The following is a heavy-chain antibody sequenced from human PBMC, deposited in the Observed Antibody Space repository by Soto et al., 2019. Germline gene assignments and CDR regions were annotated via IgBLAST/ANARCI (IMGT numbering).Heavy chain of an antibody. D-gene: IGHD3-22*01. CDR2: IYYSGST. CDR3: ARQTYYYDSSGYFETQIFDY. J-gene: IGHJ4*02. Sequence: PSETLSLTCTVSGGSISSYYWSWIRQPPGKGLEWIGYIYYSGSTNYNPSLKSRVTISVDTSKNQFSLKLSSVTAADTAVYYCARQTYYYDSSGYFETQIFDYWGQGTLVTVSS. CDR1: GGSISSYY. V-gene: IGHV4-59*01.